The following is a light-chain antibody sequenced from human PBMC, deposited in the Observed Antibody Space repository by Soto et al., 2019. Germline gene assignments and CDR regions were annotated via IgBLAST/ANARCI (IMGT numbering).Light chain of an antibody. J-gene: IGLJ1*01. CDR2: DVT. CDR3: SSYTGSTSLCV. V-gene: IGLV2-14*03. Sequence: QSALTQPASVSGSPGQSITISCTGTSSDVGGYNYVSWNQHHPGKAPILLIYDVTIRPSWASNRFSGSKSGNTASLTISGLQAEDEADYYCSSYTGSTSLCVFGTGTKLTVL. CDR1: SSDVGGYNY.